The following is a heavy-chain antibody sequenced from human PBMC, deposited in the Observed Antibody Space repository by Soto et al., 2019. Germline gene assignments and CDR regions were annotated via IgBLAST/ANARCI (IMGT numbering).Heavy chain of an antibody. CDR2: ISYDGSNK. Sequence: GGSLRLSCAASGFTFSSYGMHWVRQAPGKGLEWVAVISYDGSNKYYADSVKGRFTISRDNSKNTLYLQMNSLRAEDTAVYYCAKNTYLGDYYMDVWGKGTTVTVSS. V-gene: IGHV3-30*18. J-gene: IGHJ6*03. CDR3: AKNTYLGDYYMDV. CDR1: GFTFSSYG. D-gene: IGHD3-16*01.